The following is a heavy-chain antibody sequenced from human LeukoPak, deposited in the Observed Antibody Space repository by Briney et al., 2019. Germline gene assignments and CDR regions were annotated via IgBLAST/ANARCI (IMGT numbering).Heavy chain of an antibody. J-gene: IGHJ4*02. D-gene: IGHD3-22*01. CDR2: IKTKTDGGTT. CDR3: TTDWDSTGYYYFDY. V-gene: IGHV3-15*01. CDR1: GFTFSSAW. Sequence: GGSLRLSCAASGFTFSSAWMSWVRQAPGKGLEWVGRIKTKTDGGTTDYAAPVKGRFTISRDDSENTLYLQMNSLKSEDTAVCYCTTDWDSTGYYYFDYWGQGTLVTVSS.